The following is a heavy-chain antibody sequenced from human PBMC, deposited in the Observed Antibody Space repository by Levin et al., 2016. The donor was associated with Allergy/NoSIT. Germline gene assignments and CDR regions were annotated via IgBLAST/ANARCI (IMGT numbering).Heavy chain of an antibody. J-gene: IGHJ6*02. CDR2: IYPGDSDT. V-gene: IGHV5-51*01. CDR1: GYSFAKYW. D-gene: IGHD3-16*01. CDR3: ARLGSPKTYYYGMDV. Sequence: GESLKISCKGSGYSFAKYWIAWVRQMPGKGLECMGIIYPGDSDTRYSPSFQGQVTISADKSISTAYLQWSSLKASDTAMYYCARLGSPKTYYYGMDVWGQGTTVTVSS.